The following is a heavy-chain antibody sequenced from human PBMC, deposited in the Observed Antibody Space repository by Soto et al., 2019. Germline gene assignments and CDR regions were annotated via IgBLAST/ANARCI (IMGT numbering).Heavy chain of an antibody. CDR3: ARLRYFDWLFPRRKYYFDY. J-gene: IGHJ4*02. D-gene: IGHD3-9*01. CDR2: IYYSGST. CDR1: GVSISSSSYY. V-gene: IGHV4-39*01. Sequence: SETLSLTCTVSGVSISSSSYYWGWIRQPPGKGLEWIGSIYYSGSTYYNPSLKSRVTISVDTSKNQFSLKLSSVTAADTAVYYCARLRYFDWLFPRRKYYFDYWGQGTLVTVSS.